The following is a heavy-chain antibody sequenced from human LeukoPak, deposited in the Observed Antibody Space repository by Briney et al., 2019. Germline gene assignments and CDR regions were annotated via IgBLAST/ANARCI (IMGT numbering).Heavy chain of an antibody. CDR2: ISWNSGSI. CDR1: GFTFSSYA. V-gene: IGHV3-9*01. J-gene: IGHJ4*02. Sequence: GGSLRLSCAASGFTFSSYAMSWVRQAPGKGLEWVSGISWNSGSIGYADSVKGRFTISRDNAKNSLYLQMNSLRAEDTALHYCAKDVDTAMVGLFDYWGQGTLVTVSS. D-gene: IGHD5-18*01. CDR3: AKDVDTAMVGLFDY.